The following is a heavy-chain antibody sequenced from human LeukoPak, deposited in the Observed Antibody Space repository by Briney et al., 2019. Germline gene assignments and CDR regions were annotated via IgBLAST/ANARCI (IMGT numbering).Heavy chain of an antibody. CDR1: GGSVSSGISY. CDR3: ARDRRDGYNYVEY. CDR2: ISDSGGS. Sequence: SETLSLTCSVSGGSVSSGISYWSWIRQPPGEGLEWIAYISDSGGSDYNPSLRGRVTISLDTSKNQFSLRLTSVTAADTAVYYCARDRRDGYNYVEYWGPGTLVTVSP. V-gene: IGHV4-61*01. J-gene: IGHJ4*02. D-gene: IGHD5-24*01.